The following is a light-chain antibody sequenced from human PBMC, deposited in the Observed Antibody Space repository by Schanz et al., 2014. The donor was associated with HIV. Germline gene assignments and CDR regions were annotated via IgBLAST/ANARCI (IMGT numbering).Light chain of an antibody. CDR2: GAS. V-gene: IGKV3D-15*01. CDR1: QSVSSN. CDR3: QQSYSIPYT. Sequence: EIVMTQSPATLSLSPGERASLSCRASQSVSSNLAWYQQKPGQAPRLLIYGASSRATGIPDRFSGSGFGTDFTLTISSLQPEDFGIYFCQQSYSIPYTFGQGTKLEIK. J-gene: IGKJ2*01.